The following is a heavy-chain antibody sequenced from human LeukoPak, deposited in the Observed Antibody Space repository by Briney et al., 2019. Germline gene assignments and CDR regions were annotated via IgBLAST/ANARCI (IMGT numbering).Heavy chain of an antibody. D-gene: IGHD5-12*01. CDR2: IYYSGSV. CDR3: ARYSSWKTYFDY. V-gene: IGHV4-39*01. J-gene: IGHJ4*02. Sequence: PSETLSLTCSVSGGAISDTNYYWGWIRQPPGRGPEWIGSIYYSGSVYYSASLRSRPTLSVDTPKNQFSLKLNSVTATDTAVYYCARYSSWKTYFDYWGQGSLVTVSS. CDR1: GGAISDTNYY.